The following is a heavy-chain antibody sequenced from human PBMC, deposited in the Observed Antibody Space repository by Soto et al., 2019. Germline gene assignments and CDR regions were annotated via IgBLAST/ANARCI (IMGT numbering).Heavy chain of an antibody. CDR1: GFTFSSYA. Sequence: EVQLLESGGGLVQPGGSLRLSCAASGFTFSSYARRWVRQAPVKGLEWVSAISGSGGSTYYADSVKGRFTISRDNSKNTLYLQMNSLRAEDTAVYYCARRGSGSDYDYWGQGTLVTVSS. J-gene: IGHJ4*02. V-gene: IGHV3-23*01. CDR2: ISGSGGST. D-gene: IGHD1-26*01. CDR3: ARRGSGSDYDY.